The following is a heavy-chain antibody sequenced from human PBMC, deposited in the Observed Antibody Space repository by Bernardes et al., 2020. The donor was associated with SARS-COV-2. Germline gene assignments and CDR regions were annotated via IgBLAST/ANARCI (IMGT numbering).Heavy chain of an antibody. CDR2: MNPSSGST. CDR1: GYTFTSYY. CDR3: ARASTGGNHFDY. J-gene: IGHJ4*02. V-gene: IGHV1-46*01. Sequence: ASVKVSCKASGYTFTSYYMHWVRQAPGQGLEWMAIMNPSSGSTSNAQKFQGRVTMTRDTSTNTVYMELSSLRSEDTAVYYCARASTGGNHFDYWGQGTLVTVSS. D-gene: IGHD3-10*01.